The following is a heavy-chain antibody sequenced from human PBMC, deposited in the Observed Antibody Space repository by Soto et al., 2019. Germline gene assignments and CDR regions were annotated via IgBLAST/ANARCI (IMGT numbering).Heavy chain of an antibody. D-gene: IGHD2-8*01. J-gene: IGHJ5*02. CDR3: ARGLMVYAMGWFDP. CDR2: INAGNGNT. CDR1: GYTFTSYA. Sequence: QVQLVQSGAEVKKPGASVKVSCKASGYTFTSYAMHWVRQAPGQRLEWMGWINAGNGNTKYSQKFQGRVTITRDTSASTAYMELSSLRSEDTAVYYCARGLMVYAMGWFDPWGQGTLVTVSS. V-gene: IGHV1-3*01.